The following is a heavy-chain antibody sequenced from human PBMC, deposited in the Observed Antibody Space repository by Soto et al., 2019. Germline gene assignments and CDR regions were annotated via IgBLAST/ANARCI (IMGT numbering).Heavy chain of an antibody. V-gene: IGHV3-30-3*01. CDR3: ARDIPEYYDFWSGYLNALYGMDV. CDR1: GFTLSSYA. D-gene: IGHD3-3*01. J-gene: IGHJ6*02. CDR2: ISYDGSNK. Sequence: GGSLRLSCAASGFTLSSYAMHWVRQAPGKGLEWVAVISYDGSNKYYADSVKGRFTISRDNSKNTLYLQMNSLRAEDTAVYYCARDIPEYYDFWSGYLNALYGMDVWGQGTTVTVSS.